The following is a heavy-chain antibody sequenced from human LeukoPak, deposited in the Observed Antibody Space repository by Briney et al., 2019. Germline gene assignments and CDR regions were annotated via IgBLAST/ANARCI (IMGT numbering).Heavy chain of an antibody. V-gene: IGHV1-69*13. CDR1: GGTFSSCA. Sequence: ASVKVSCKASGGTFSSCAISWVRQAPGQGLEWMGGIIPIFGTANYAQKFQGRVTITADESTSTAYMELSSLRSEDTAVYYCARDTYYYDSSGYYSATYYYYYGMDVGGQGTTATVSS. CDR2: IIPIFGTA. D-gene: IGHD3-22*01. CDR3: ARDTYYYDSSGYYSATYYYYYGMDV. J-gene: IGHJ6*02.